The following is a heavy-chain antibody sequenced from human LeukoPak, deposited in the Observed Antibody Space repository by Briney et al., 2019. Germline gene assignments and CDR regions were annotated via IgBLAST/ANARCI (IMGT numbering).Heavy chain of an antibody. J-gene: IGHJ3*02. V-gene: IGHV4-59*01. CDR2: IYYSGST. CDR3: ARSEPDTGVAAAGTESAFYI. D-gene: IGHD6-13*01. CDR1: GFTFSTYW. Sequence: PWGSLRLSCAASGFTFSTYWMHWVRQAPGKGLEWIGYIYYSGSTNYNPSLKSRVTISVDTSKNQFSLKLSSVTAADTAVYYSARSEPDTGVAAAGTESAFYIWSQGTMVTASS.